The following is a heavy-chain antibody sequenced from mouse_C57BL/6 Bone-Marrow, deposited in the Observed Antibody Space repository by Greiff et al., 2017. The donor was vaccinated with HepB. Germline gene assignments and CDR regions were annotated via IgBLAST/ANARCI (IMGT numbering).Heavy chain of an antibody. V-gene: IGHV1-69*01. J-gene: IGHJ3*01. CDR2: IDPSDSYT. Sequence: QVQLQQPGAELVMPGASVKLSCKASGYTFTSYWMHWVKQRPGHGLEWIGEIDPSDSYTNYNQKFKGKSTLTVDKSSSTAYMQLSSLTSEDSAVYYCARGVLTYWGQGTLVTVSA. CDR1: GYTFTSYW. CDR3: ARGVLTY.